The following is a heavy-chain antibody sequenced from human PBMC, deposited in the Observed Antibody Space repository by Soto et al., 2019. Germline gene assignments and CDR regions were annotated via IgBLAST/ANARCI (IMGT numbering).Heavy chain of an antibody. D-gene: IGHD3-10*01. J-gene: IGHJ6*02. CDR2: IIPIFGTA. V-gene: IGHV1-69*13. CDR1: GGTFSSYA. CDR3: ARSRPMVRGVMSYYYYGMDV. Sequence: SVKVSCKASGGTFSSYAISWVRQAPGQGLEWMGGIIPIFGTANYAQKFQGRVTVTADESTSTAYMELSSLRSEDTAVYYCARSRPMVRGVMSYYYYGMDVWGQGTTVTVSS.